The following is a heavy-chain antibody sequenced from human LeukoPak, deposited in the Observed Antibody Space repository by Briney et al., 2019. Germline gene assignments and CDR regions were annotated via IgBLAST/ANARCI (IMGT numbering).Heavy chain of an antibody. CDR2: INPSGGST. Sequence: ASVKVSCKASGYTFTSYYIHWVRQAPGQGLGWMGIINPSGGSTTYAQKFQDRVTMTRDTSTSTVYMELSSLRSEDTAVYYCASDPRHGLGHGPPDNWGQGTLVTVSS. J-gene: IGHJ4*02. D-gene: IGHD1-26*01. CDR1: GYTFTSYY. CDR3: ASDPRHGLGHGPPDN. V-gene: IGHV1-46*01.